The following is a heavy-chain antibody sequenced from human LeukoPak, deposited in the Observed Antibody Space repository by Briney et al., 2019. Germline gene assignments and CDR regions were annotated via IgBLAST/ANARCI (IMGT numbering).Heavy chain of an antibody. Sequence: SETLSLTCAVSGGSISSGGYSWSWIRQPPGKGLEWIGYIYHSGSTYYNPSLKSRVTISVDRSKNQSSLKLSSVTAADTAVYYCARVNCSSTSCHPLYYYYGMDVWGQGTTVTVSS. CDR3: ARVNCSSTSCHPLYYYYGMDV. CDR1: GGSISSGGYS. D-gene: IGHD2-2*01. CDR2: IYHSGST. V-gene: IGHV4-30-2*01. J-gene: IGHJ6*02.